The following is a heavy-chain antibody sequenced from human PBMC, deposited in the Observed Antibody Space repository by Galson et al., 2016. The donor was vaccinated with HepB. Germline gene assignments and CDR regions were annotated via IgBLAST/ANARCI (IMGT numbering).Heavy chain of an antibody. CDR1: GLTFSSYS. D-gene: IGHD3-3*01. V-gene: IGHV3-48*02. J-gene: IGHJ4*02. Sequence: SLRLSCAASGLTFSSYSMNWVRQAPGKGLEWVSYISSSSRTIFYADSVKGRFTISSDNAKKSLYLQMNSLRDEDTAVYSCARDRLLEWLLYPRPYFFDYWGQGTLVTVSS. CDR2: ISSSSRTI. CDR3: ARDRLLEWLLYPRPYFFDY.